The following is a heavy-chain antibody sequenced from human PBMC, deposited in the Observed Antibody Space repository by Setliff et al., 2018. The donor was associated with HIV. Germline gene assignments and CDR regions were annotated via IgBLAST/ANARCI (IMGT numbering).Heavy chain of an antibody. Sequence: ASVKVSCKASGYTFTSFGISRVRQAPGQGLEWMGRISAYNGNTDHAQRLQGRVTMTTDTSTRTAYMELRSLRSDDTAVYYCARAAVAGPWRKLDYWGQGTLVTVSS. D-gene: IGHD6-19*01. CDR2: ISAYNGNT. CDR1: GYTFTSFG. V-gene: IGHV1-18*01. J-gene: IGHJ4*02. CDR3: ARAAVAGPWRKLDY.